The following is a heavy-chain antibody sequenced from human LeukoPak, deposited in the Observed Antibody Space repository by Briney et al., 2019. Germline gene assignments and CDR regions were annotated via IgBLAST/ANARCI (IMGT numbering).Heavy chain of an antibody. V-gene: IGHV3-11*01. Sequence: PGGSLRLSCAASGFTFSDYYMSWIRQAPGKGLEWVSYISSGGSIMYYADSLKGRFSISRDNARNSLYLQMNSLRAEDTAVYYCARDHRSTGLSDYWGQGTLVTVSP. CDR1: GFTFSDYY. CDR3: ARDHRSTGLSDY. J-gene: IGHJ4*02. CDR2: ISSGGSIM. D-gene: IGHD6-19*01.